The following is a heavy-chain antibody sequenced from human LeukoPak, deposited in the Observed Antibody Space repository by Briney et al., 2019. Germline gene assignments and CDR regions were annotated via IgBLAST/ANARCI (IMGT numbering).Heavy chain of an antibody. CDR3: ARGQNWARDAFDI. V-gene: IGHV4-30-4*08. J-gene: IGHJ3*02. Sequence: SQTLSLTCTVSGCSISSGDYYWSWIRQPPGKGLEWNGNIYYSGSTYYNTSLKSRVTISVDTSKNQFSLKLSSVTAADTAVYYCARGQNWARDAFDIWGQGTMVTVS. CDR1: GCSISSGDYY. CDR2: IYYSGST. D-gene: IGHD7-27*01.